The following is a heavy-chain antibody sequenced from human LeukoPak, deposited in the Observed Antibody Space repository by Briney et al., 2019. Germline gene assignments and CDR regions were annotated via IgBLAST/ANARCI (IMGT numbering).Heavy chain of an antibody. D-gene: IGHD3-10*01. CDR1: GYSISSGYY. Sequence: PSETLSLTCTVSGYSISSGYYWGWIRQPPGKGLEWIGSIYHSGSTYYNPSLKSRVTISVDTSKNQFSLKLSSVTAADTAVYYCARSVLLWFGERDYFDYWGQGTLVTVSS. CDR2: IYHSGST. J-gene: IGHJ4*02. CDR3: ARSVLLWFGERDYFDY. V-gene: IGHV4-38-2*02.